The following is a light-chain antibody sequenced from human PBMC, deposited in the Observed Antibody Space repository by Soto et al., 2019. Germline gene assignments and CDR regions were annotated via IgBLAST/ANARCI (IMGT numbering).Light chain of an antibody. CDR2: GAS. CDR1: QSVSIN. V-gene: IGKV3-15*01. Sequence: EIVMTQSPATLSVSPGERATLSCRASQSVSINLAWYQQKPGQAPRLLIYGASTRATGIPARFSGSGSGTAFTLTISGLQSEDFAVYYCQQYNNWPRTFGGGTKVEIK. J-gene: IGKJ4*01. CDR3: QQYNNWPRT.